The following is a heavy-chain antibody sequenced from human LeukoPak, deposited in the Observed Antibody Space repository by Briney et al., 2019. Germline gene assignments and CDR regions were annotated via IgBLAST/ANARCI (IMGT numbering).Heavy chain of an antibody. CDR2: ISSSSSYI. CDR3: ARVPPYYYGSGSYFLDYYYYGMDV. J-gene: IGHJ6*02. D-gene: IGHD3-10*01. Sequence: PGGSLRLSCAASGFTFSSYIMNWVRQAPGKGLEWVSSISSSSSYIYYADSVKGRFTISRDNAKNSLYLQMNSLRAEDTAVYYCARVPPYYYGSGSYFLDYYYYGMDVWGQGTTVTVSS. CDR1: GFTFSSYI. V-gene: IGHV3-21*01.